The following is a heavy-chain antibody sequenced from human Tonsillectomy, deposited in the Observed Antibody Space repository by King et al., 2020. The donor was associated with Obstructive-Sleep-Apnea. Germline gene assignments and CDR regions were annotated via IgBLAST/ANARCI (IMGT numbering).Heavy chain of an antibody. CDR2: ISYDGSNK. CDR1: GFTFSSYG. D-gene: IGHD3-10*01. Sequence: VQLVESGGGVVQPGRSLRLSCAASGFTFSSYGMHWVRQAPGKGLEWVAVISYDGSNKYYADSVKGRFTISRDNSKNTLYLQMNSLRAEDTAVYYCAKGHLLSYGSGSYYTAFLIPSGMDVWGQGTTVTVSS. CDR3: AKGHLLSYGSGSYYTAFLIPSGMDV. J-gene: IGHJ6*02. V-gene: IGHV3-30*18.